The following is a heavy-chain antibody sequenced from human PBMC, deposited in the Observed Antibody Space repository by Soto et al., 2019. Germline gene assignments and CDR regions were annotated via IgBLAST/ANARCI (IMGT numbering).Heavy chain of an antibody. D-gene: IGHD3-3*01. V-gene: IGHV3-48*02. CDR1: GLTYKSYN. CDR3: ASDRANFRSHYSARFDY. J-gene: IGHJ4*02. Sequence: GFLRHSGTTSGLTYKSYNMNWVRQAPGKGLERVPYLIGSSSTMYYAASVKGRFTISRDNAKNSLSLQMNGLRDEDTAVYYCASDRANFRSHYSARFDYWGPGTLVTVSS. CDR2: LIGSSSTM.